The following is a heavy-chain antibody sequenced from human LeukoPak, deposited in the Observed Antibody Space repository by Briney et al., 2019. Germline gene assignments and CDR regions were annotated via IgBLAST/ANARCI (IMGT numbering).Heavy chain of an antibody. CDR2: TDTDGSST. J-gene: IGHJ4*02. V-gene: IGHV3-74*01. CDR1: GFTFSSYW. D-gene: IGHD1-26*01. CDR3: ARASRGSYAY. Sequence: GGSLRLSCAASGFTFSSYWMYWVRQAPGKGLVWVSRTDTDGSSTIYADSVKGRFTISRDNAKNTLYLQMNSLRAEDTAVYYCARASRGSYAYWGQGTLVTVSS.